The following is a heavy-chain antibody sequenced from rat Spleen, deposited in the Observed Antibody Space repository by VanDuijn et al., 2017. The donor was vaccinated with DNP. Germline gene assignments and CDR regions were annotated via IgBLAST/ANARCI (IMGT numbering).Heavy chain of an antibody. Sequence: EVQLVESGGDLVQPGRSLKLSCAASGFTFSDYGMAWVRQAPTKGLEWVASITKSGGSTYYRDFVKGRFTISRDNAKSTLYLQMDSLRSEDTATYYCTTFEGRDAWGQGTSVTVSS. D-gene: IGHD1-11*01. CDR1: GFTFSDYG. J-gene: IGHJ4*01. CDR3: TTFEGRDA. CDR2: ITKSGGST. V-gene: IGHV5-20*01.